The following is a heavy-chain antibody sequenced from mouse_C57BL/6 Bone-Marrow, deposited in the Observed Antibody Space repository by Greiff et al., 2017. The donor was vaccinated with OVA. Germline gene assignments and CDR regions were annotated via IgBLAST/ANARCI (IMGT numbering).Heavy chain of an antibody. CDR2: INPNNGGT. D-gene: IGHD1-1*01. CDR1: GYTFTDYY. V-gene: IGHV1-26*01. J-gene: IGHJ4*01. Sequence: EVQLQQSGPELVKPGASVKISCKASGYTFTDYYMNWVKQSHGKSLEWIGDINPNNGGTSYNQKFKGKATLTVDKSSSTAYMELRSLTSEDSAVYCCARLGFITPYWGQGTSVTVSS. CDR3: ARLGFITPY.